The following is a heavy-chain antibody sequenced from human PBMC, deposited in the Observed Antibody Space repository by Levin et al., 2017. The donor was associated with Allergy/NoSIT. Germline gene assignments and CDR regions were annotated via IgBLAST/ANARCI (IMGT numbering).Heavy chain of an antibody. D-gene: IGHD2-21*02. V-gene: IGHV3-15*01. J-gene: IGHJ6*02. CDR2: IKSKTDGGTT. CDR3: TTEKHIVVVTAIPGGMDV. Sequence: LSLTCAASGFTFSNAWMSWVRQAPGKGLEWVGRIKSKTDGGTTDYAAPVKGRFTISRDDSKNTLYLQMNSLKTEDTAVYYCTTEKHIVVVTAIPGGMDVWGQGTTVTVSS. CDR1: GFTFSNAW.